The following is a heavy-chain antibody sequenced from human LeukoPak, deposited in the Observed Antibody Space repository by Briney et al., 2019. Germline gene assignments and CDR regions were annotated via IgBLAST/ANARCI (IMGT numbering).Heavy chain of an antibody. J-gene: IGHJ4*02. CDR1: IHLHYF. D-gene: IGHD2-15*01. CDR3: ARVCDCCGGFFDY. Sequence: GAAVNVSLLACVWIHLHYFRHGLGQAPGRGLEWMGKINPLVSSTTDAHKFEDRVTVTSNTPTNTVYMELSRQRTEDTADYYGARVCDCCGGFFDYWGQGTLVTVSS. V-gene: IGHV1-46*01. CDR2: INPLVSST.